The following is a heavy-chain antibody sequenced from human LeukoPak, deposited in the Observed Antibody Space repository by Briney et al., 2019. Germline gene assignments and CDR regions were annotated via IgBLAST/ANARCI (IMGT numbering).Heavy chain of an antibody. CDR3: ARDPSPYYYYYYMDV. V-gene: IGHV3-21*01. Sequence: PGGSLRLSCAASGFTFSSYSMNWVRQAPGKGLEWVSSISSSSSYIYYAGSVKGRFTISRDNAKNSLYLQMNSLRAEDTAVYYCARDPSPYYYYYYMDVWGKGTTVTVSS. CDR1: GFTFSSYS. CDR2: ISSSSSYI. J-gene: IGHJ6*03.